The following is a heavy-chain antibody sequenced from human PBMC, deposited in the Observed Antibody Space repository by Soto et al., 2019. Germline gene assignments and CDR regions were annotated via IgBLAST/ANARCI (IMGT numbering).Heavy chain of an antibody. CDR2: INAGNGNT. Sequence: EASVKVSCKASGYTFTSYAIHWVRQAPGQTLEWMGWINAGNGNTKYSETFQGRVTITRDTSASTAYMELSSLISTDTAVYYCAKDFDYYYYAMDVWGQGTEVTVSS. J-gene: IGHJ6*02. CDR1: GYTFTSYA. V-gene: IGHV1-3*01. CDR3: AKDFDYYYYAMDV.